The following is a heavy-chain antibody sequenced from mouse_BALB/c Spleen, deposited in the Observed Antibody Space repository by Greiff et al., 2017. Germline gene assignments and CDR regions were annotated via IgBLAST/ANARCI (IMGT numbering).Heavy chain of an antibody. CDR3: TRSRDYDAGCAY. V-gene: IGHV1-69*02. J-gene: IGHJ3*01. Sequence: QVQLQQPGAELVRPGASVKLSCKASGYTFTSYWINWVKQRPGQGLEWIGNIYPSDSYTNYNQKFKDKATLTVDKSSSTAYMQLSSPTSEDSAVYYCTRSRDYDAGCAYWGQGTLVTVSA. CDR1: GYTFTSYW. D-gene: IGHD2-4*01. CDR2: IYPSDSYT.